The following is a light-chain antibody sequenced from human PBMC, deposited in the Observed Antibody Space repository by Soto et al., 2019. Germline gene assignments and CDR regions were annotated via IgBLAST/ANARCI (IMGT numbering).Light chain of an antibody. CDR1: QSVNIY. J-gene: IGKJ1*01. V-gene: IGKV3-11*01. CDR3: QQYGDSPRG. CDR2: GAS. Sequence: ESVLTQSPATLSVSPGERATLSCRASQSVNIYLAWYQQKPGQAPRLLIFGASYRATGIPARFSGSGSGTDFTLTISRLEAEDFAVYYCQQYGDSPRGFGQGTKVDIK.